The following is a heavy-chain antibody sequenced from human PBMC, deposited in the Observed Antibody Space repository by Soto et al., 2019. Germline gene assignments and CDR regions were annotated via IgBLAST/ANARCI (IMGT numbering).Heavy chain of an antibody. CDR3: ARAGYSYGSDY. CDR1: GGSFSGYY. Sequence: SETLSLTCAVYGGSFSGYYWSWIRQPPGKGLEWIGEINHSGSTNYNPSLKSRVTISVDTSKNQFSLKLSSVTAADTAVYYCARAGYSYGSDYWGQGTLVTVSS. V-gene: IGHV4-34*01. J-gene: IGHJ4*02. D-gene: IGHD5-18*01. CDR2: INHSGST.